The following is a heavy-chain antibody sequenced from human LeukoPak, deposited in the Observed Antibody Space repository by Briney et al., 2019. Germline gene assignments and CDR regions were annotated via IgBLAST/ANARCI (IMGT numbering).Heavy chain of an antibody. CDR3: ARVAPDYVWGSYLYYFDY. V-gene: IGHV3-66*01. D-gene: IGHD3-16*01. J-gene: IGHJ4*02. Sequence: GGSLRLSCAASGFTVSSNYMSWVRQAPGKGLGWVSVIYSGGSTYYADSVKGRFTISRDNSKNTLYLQMGSLRAEDMAVYYCARVAPDYVWGSYLYYFDYWGQGTLVTVSS. CDR2: IYSGGST. CDR1: GFTVSSNY.